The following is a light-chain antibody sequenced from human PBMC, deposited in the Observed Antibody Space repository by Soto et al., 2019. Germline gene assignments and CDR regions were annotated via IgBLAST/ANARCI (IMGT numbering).Light chain of an antibody. CDR1: QSVRSN. Sequence: EIVMTQSPATLSVSPGEWATLSCRASQSVRSNLAWYQQRPGQAPRLLIYAASTRATGIPARFSGSGSGTEFTLTIDSLQSEDFAVYYCQQYIRWPLTFGGGTKVDIK. V-gene: IGKV3-15*01. CDR2: AAS. J-gene: IGKJ4*01. CDR3: QQYIRWPLT.